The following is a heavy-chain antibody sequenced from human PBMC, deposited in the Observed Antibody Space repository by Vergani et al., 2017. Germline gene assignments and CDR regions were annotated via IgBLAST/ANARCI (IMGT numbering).Heavy chain of an antibody. J-gene: IGHJ4*02. CDR3: VKDAGGYENFFDS. Sequence: EVQLLESGGSLKQPGGSVRLSCAASGFTFSTYAMHWVRQAPGKGLEWVSALTGGGGSTYYADSSKGRFIISRDNSRDTLYLQMNSLRPEDTATYYCVKDAGGYENFFDSWGQGTLVTVSS. V-gene: IGHV3-23*01. CDR2: LTGGGGST. CDR1: GFTFSTYA. D-gene: IGHD5-12*01.